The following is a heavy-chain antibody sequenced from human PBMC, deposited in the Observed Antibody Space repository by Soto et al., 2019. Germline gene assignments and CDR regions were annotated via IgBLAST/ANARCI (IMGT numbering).Heavy chain of an antibody. CDR3: ARQQKVTNYDY. J-gene: IGHJ4*02. CDR1: GGSTSTIGYY. CDR2: IYYSGST. V-gene: IGHV4-39*01. Sequence: SETMSITGTVVGGSTSTIGYYWCWIRQPPGKGLEWIGSIYYSGSTYYNPSLKSRVTISVDTSKNQFSLKLSSVTAADTAVYYCARQQKVTNYDYWGQGTLVTVS. D-gene: IGHD4-17*01.